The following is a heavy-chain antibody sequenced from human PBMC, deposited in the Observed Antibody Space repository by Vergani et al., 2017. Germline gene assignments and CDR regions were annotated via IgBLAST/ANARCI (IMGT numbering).Heavy chain of an antibody. J-gene: IGHJ4*02. Sequence: QVQLQESGPGLVKPSETLSLTCTVSGGSISSHYWSWIRQPPGKGLEWIGYIYYSGSTNYNPSLKSRVTISVDTSKNQFSLKLSSVTAADTAVYYWAGAYGYPTLDYWGQGTLVTVSS. V-gene: IGHV4-59*11. D-gene: IGHD5-18*01. CDR1: GGSISSHY. CDR2: IYYSGST. CDR3: AGAYGYPTLDY.